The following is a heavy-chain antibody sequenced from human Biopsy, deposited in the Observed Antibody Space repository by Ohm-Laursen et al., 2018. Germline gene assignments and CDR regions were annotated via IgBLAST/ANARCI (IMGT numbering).Heavy chain of an antibody. CDR2: ISWHSGSR. V-gene: IGHV3-9*01. CDR3: AKDVRVKVQLDGMDV. D-gene: IGHD1-1*01. CDR1: GFTFSRFW. J-gene: IGHJ6*02. Sequence: SLRLSCTAPGFTFSRFWIHWVRQAPGKGLEWVSGISWHSGSRGYADSVKGRFTISRDNAKKLLYLQMNSLRAEDTALYYCAKDVRVKVQLDGMDVWGQGTTVTVSS.